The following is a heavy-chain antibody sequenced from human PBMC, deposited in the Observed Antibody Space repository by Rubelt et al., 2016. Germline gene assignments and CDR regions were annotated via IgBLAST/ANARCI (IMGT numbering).Heavy chain of an antibody. D-gene: IGHD3-3*01. V-gene: IGHV1-3*01. CDR2: INAGNGNT. CDR3: AREHYDFWSGLASPGDY. Sequence: QVQLVQSGAEVKKPGASVKVSCKASGYTFTSYAMHWVRQAPGQRLEWMGWINAGNGNTKYSQNFQGRVTITRDTSASTAYMELSSLRSEDTAVYYCAREHYDFWSGLASPGDYWGQGTLVTVSS. J-gene: IGHJ4*02. CDR1: GYTFTSYA.